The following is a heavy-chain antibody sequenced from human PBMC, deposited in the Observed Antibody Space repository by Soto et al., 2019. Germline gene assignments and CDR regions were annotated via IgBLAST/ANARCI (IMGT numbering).Heavy chain of an antibody. V-gene: IGHV3-30-3*01. J-gene: IGHJ6*02. Sequence: GGSLRLSCAASGFTFSSYTMHWVRQTPGKGLEWVAHISYDGGDKYYADSVKGRFTISRDNSKSTLYLQMNSLRAEDTSVYYCARDWHFGDCSGGSCSPYYYYYGMDVWGQGTTVTVSS. CDR3: ARDWHFGDCSGGSCSPYYYYYGMDV. CDR1: GFTFSSYT. D-gene: IGHD2-15*01. CDR2: ISYDGGDK.